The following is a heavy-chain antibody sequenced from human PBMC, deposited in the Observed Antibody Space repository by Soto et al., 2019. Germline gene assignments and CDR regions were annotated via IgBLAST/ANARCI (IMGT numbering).Heavy chain of an antibody. CDR3: AREVDYGAMNYFDY. J-gene: IGHJ4*02. Sequence: SETLSLTCTVSGGSISSGDYYWSWIRQPPGKGLEWIGYIYYSGSTYYNPSLKSRVTISVDTSKNQFSLKLSSVTAADTAVYYCAREVDYGAMNYFDYWGQGTLVTVSS. V-gene: IGHV4-30-4*01. D-gene: IGHD4-17*01. CDR1: GGSISSGDYY. CDR2: IYYSGST.